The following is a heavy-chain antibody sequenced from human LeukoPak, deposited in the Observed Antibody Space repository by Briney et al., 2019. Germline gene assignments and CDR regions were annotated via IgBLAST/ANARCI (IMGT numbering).Heavy chain of an antibody. V-gene: IGHV1-46*01. D-gene: IGHD6-19*01. J-gene: IGHJ4*02. CDR3: ARGAGLAVAGTKFDN. CDR1: GYTFTSYG. CDR2: INPSGGST. Sequence: ASVKVSCKASGYTFTSYGISWVRQAPGQGLEWMGIINPSGGSTSYAQKFQGRVTMTRDTSTSTVYMELSSLRSEDTAVYYCARGAGLAVAGTKFDNWGQGTLVTVSS.